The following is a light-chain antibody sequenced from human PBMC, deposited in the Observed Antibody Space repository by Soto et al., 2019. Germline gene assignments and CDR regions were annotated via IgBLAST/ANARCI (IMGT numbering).Light chain of an antibody. CDR1: SSDVGAYNF. V-gene: IGLV2-14*01. CDR2: EVT. J-gene: IGLJ1*01. Sequence: QSALTQPASVSGSPGQSITISCTGSSSDVGAYNFVSWYQHHPGKAPKLILYEVTTRPSGVSSRFSGSKSGNTASLTISGLQADAEANYYCSSYTSSNTPYVFGTGTKLTVL. CDR3: SSYTSSNTPYV.